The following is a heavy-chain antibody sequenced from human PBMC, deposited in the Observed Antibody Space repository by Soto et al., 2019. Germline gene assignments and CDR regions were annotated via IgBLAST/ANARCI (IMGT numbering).Heavy chain of an antibody. CDR3: TVWPSGWYGPLYFDY. Sequence: PGGSLRLSCAASGFTFSNAWMNWVRQAPGKGLEWVGRIKSKTDGGTTDYAAPVKGRFTISRDDSKNTLYLQMNSLKTEDTAVYYCTVWPSGWYGPLYFDYWGQGTLVTVSS. V-gene: IGHV3-15*07. CDR2: IKSKTDGGTT. D-gene: IGHD6-19*01. J-gene: IGHJ4*02. CDR1: GFTFSNAW.